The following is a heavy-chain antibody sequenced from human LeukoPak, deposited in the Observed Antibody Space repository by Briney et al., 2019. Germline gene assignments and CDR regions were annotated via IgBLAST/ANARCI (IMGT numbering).Heavy chain of an antibody. Sequence: GGSLRLSCAASGFTFSSYWMHWVRHAPGKGLGWVSRIKSDGKTKYTDSGKGRFTISRDNAKHTVSLQMNRLRAEDTGVYYCARAPSEIGGYYPEYFRHWGQGTLVTVSS. D-gene: IGHD3-22*01. J-gene: IGHJ1*01. CDR2: IKSDGKT. CDR3: ARAPSEIGGYYPEYFRH. CDR1: GFTFSSYW. V-gene: IGHV3-74*01.